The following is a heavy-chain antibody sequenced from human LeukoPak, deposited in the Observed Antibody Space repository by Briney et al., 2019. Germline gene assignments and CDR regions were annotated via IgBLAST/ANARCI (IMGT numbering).Heavy chain of an antibody. CDR1: GFTFSSYS. J-gene: IGHJ4*02. CDR3: VGGYSEDDFWSGSDY. V-gene: IGHV3-21*01. D-gene: IGHD3-3*01. CDR2: ISSSSSYI. Sequence: PGGSLRLSCAASGFTFSSYSMNWVRQAPGKGLEWVSSISSSSSYIYYVDSVKGRFTISRDNAKNSLYLQMNSLRAEDTAVYYCVGGYSEDDFWSGSDYWGQGTLVTVSS.